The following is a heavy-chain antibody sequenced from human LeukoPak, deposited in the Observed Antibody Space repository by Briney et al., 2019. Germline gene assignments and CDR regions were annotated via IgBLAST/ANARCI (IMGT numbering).Heavy chain of an antibody. Sequence: SETLSLTCSVSGGSISSYYWSWLRQPPGKGLEWIGYIFNTGSTNYNPSLKSRVTISVDTSKNQLSMKLSSVTAADTAVYYCARGSDFGDYWGQGTLATVSS. CDR2: IFNTGST. J-gene: IGHJ4*02. CDR3: ARGSDFGDY. V-gene: IGHV4-59*01. D-gene: IGHD4-17*01. CDR1: GGSISSYY.